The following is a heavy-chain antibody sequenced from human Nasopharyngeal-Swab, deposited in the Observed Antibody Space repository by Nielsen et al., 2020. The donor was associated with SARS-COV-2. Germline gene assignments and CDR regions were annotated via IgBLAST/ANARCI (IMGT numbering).Heavy chain of an antibody. J-gene: IGHJ4*02. Sequence: GESLKISCAASVFSFSDEFMTWIRQAPGKGLEWLSYISGDGNSVYHAESVKGRFTISRDNAKSSLFLQMNSLRDEDTGMYYCAIVSDASVDHWGQGALVTVSS. CDR1: VFSFSDEF. CDR2: ISGDGNSV. CDR3: AIVSDASVDH. D-gene: IGHD2-21*01. V-gene: IGHV3-11*01.